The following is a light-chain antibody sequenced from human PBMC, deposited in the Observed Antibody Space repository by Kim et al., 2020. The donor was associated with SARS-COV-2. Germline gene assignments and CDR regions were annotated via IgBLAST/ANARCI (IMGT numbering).Light chain of an antibody. CDR3: QQYYSIPIT. CDR1: QSVLYSANNNNY. Sequence: TTINCKSSQSVLYSANNNNYLAWYQLKPGQPPKQLIYWASTRESGVPDRFSGSGSGTDFTLTISSLQAEDVAVYYCQQYYSIPITFGQGTRLEIK. CDR2: WAS. V-gene: IGKV4-1*01. J-gene: IGKJ5*01.